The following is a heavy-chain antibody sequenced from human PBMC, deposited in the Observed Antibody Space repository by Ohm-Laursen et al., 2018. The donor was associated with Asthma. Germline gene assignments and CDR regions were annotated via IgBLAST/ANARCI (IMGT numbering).Heavy chain of an antibody. CDR3: AKEKSNWGFAFDI. D-gene: IGHD7-27*01. J-gene: IGHJ3*02. CDR2: ISGSGGST. CDR1: GFTFSSYA. Sequence: SLRLSCSASGFTFSSYAMSWVRQAPGKGLEWVSAISGSGGSTYYADSVKGRFTISRDNSKNTLYLQMNSLRAEDTAVYYCAKEKSNWGFAFDIWGQGTMVTVSS. V-gene: IGHV3-23*01.